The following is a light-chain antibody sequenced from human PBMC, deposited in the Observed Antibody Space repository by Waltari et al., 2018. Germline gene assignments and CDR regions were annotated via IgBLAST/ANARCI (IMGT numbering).Light chain of an antibody. Sequence: DIQMTQSPSSLSASVGDRVTITCQASQAINNHLNWYQQKPGKAPELLIYDVSKLETGVPSRFGGSGSGTDFSFTISSLQPEDIATYYCQQYDNLVTFGGGTRA. V-gene: IGKV1-33*01. CDR2: DVS. J-gene: IGKJ4*01. CDR3: QQYDNLVT. CDR1: QAINNH.